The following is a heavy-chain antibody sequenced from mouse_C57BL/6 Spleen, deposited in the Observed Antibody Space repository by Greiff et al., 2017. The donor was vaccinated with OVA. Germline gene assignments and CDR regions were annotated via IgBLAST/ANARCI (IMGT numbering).Heavy chain of an antibody. CDR3: ARHGSSRYAMDY. Sequence: VKLVESGPELVKPGASVKISCKASGYAFSSSWMNWVKQRPGKGLEWIGRIYPGDGDTNYNGKFKGKATLTADKSSSTAYMQLSSLTSEDSAVYFCARHGSSRYAMDYWGQGTSVTVSS. J-gene: IGHJ4*01. CDR1: GYAFSSSW. CDR2: IYPGDGDT. D-gene: IGHD1-1*01. V-gene: IGHV1-82*01.